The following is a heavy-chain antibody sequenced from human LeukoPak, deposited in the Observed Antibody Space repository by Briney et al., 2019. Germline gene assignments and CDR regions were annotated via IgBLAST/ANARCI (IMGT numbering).Heavy chain of an antibody. D-gene: IGHD6-6*01. CDR1: GFPFTFA. V-gene: IGHV3-23*01. Sequence: PGGSLRLSCAASGFPFTFAMSWVRQAPGKGLEWVSTISGSGGDTYYAESVKGRFTISRDNSKDALYLQMDSLRAEDTAVYYCAKQSTARSLGEGGRGTPVTVSS. CDR3: AKQSTARSLGE. CDR2: ISGSGGDT. J-gene: IGHJ1*01.